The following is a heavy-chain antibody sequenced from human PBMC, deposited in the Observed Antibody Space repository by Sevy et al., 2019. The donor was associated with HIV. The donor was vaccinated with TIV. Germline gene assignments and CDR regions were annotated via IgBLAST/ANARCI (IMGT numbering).Heavy chain of an antibody. V-gene: IGHV3-48*03. J-gene: IGHJ4*02. CDR2: ISNSGSDI. D-gene: IGHD4-17*01. CDR1: GFTFSSYE. Sequence: GGSLRLSCVASGFTFSSYEMNWVRQAPGKGLEWVSYISNSGSDIHYSDSLRGRFTISRDNAKNSLFLQMNSLRAEDTAVYYCARDLPPSATTVAHFDYSGQGTMVTVSS. CDR3: ARDLPPSATTVAHFDY.